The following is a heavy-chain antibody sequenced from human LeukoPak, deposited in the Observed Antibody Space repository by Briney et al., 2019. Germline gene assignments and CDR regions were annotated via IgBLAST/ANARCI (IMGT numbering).Heavy chain of an antibody. Sequence: SETLSLTCTVSGGSISSSSYYWVWIRQPPGKGLEWIGEINHRGSTKYNPSLKSRVTMSVDTSNNHFSLKLNSVTAADTAVYYCARSHYWHFDVWGRGTLVTVSP. CDR2: INHRGST. CDR3: ARSHYWHFDV. V-gene: IGHV4-39*02. CDR1: GGSISSSSYY. J-gene: IGHJ2*01.